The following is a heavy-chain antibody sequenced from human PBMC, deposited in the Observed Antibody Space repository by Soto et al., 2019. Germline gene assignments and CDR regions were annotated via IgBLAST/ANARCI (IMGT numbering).Heavy chain of an antibody. V-gene: IGHV3-30-3*01. Sequence: QVQLVESGGGVVQPGRSLRLSCAASGFTFSSYAMHWVRQAPGKGLEWVAVISYDGSNKYYADSVKGRFTISRDNSKNTLYLQMNSLRAEDTAVYYCARDGTLTTTVTKVRGYFDYWGQGTLVTVSS. J-gene: IGHJ4*02. CDR3: ARDGTLTTTVTKVRGYFDY. D-gene: IGHD4-17*01. CDR1: GFTFSSYA. CDR2: ISYDGSNK.